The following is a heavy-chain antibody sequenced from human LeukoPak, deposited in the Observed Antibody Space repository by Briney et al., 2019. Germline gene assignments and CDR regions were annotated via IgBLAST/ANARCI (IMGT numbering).Heavy chain of an antibody. V-gene: IGHV4-38-2*02. CDR2: IYHSGST. Sequence: PSETLSLTCTVSGYSISSGYYWGWIRPPPGKGLEWIGSIYHSGSTYYNPSLKSRVTTSVDTSKNQFSLKLSSVTAADTAVYYCARDSGYSYGFDYWGQGTLVTVSS. CDR1: GYSISSGYY. J-gene: IGHJ4*02. CDR3: ARDSGYSYGFDY. D-gene: IGHD5-18*01.